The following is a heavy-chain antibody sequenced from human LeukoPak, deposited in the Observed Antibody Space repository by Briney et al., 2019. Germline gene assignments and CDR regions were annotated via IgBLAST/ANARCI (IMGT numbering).Heavy chain of an antibody. CDR1: GFTFSSYG. Sequence: GGSLRLSCAASGFTFSSYGMHWVRQAPGKGLEWVAVISYVGSNKYYADSVKGRFTISRDNSKNTLYLQMNSLRAEDTAVYYCAKDRDYSSYNFDYWGQGTLVTVSS. J-gene: IGHJ4*02. CDR2: ISYVGSNK. D-gene: IGHD2-15*01. V-gene: IGHV3-30*18. CDR3: AKDRDYSSYNFDY.